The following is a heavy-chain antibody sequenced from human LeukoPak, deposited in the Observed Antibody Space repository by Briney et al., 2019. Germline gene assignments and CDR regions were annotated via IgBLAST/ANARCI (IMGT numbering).Heavy chain of an antibody. CDR1: GGSISSTTYY. CDR3: ARGSSRFDC. D-gene: IGHD6-13*01. CDR2: IYYSGST. V-gene: IGHV4-39*07. J-gene: IGHJ4*02. Sequence: SETLSLTCTVSGGSISSTTYYWGWIRQPPGKGLEWIGSIYYSGSTYYNPSLKSRVTMSIDTSMNQFSLKVTSVTAADTAVYYCARGSSRFDCWGQGTLVTVSS.